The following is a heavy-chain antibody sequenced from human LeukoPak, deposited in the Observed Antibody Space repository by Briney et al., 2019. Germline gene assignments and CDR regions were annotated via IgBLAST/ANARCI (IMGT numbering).Heavy chain of an antibody. J-gene: IGHJ4*02. D-gene: IGHD3-10*01. CDR2: ISGSADIT. Sequence: GSLRLSCAASGFIFSSYAMSWVRQAPGKGLEWVSGISGSADITDYADSVKGRFTISRDNSKNTLYLQMNSLRAEDTAVYYCAKDLYYFGSGSHDYWGQGTLVTVSS. V-gene: IGHV3-23*01. CDR1: GFIFSSYA. CDR3: AKDLYYFGSGSHDY.